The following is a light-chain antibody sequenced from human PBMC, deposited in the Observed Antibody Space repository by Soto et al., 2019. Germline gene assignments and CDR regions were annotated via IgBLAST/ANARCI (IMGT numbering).Light chain of an antibody. J-gene: IGKJ4*01. CDR1: QSVRSSY. V-gene: IGKV3-20*01. CDR3: QQYSSSPLT. CDR2: GAS. Sequence: SLLTQSPFTVALSAVEIVTLSYKASQSVRSSYLVCYQQKPGQAPRLLIFGASSRATGIPDRFSGSGSGTDFTLTISRLEPEDFAVYYCQQYSSSPLTFGGGTKVDIK.